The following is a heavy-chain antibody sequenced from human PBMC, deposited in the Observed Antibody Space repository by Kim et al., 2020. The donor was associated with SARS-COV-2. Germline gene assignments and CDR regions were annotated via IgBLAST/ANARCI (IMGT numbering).Heavy chain of an antibody. J-gene: IGHJ6*01. CDR1: GVSITSSNSY. CDR3: ARQALRGYQFLDRGGM. Sequence: SETLSLICTVSGVSITSSNSYWAWIRQPPGKGLEWIASIFYSGSTYYNLSLKSRLTISVDAPKRQLSMKLPSVTASDTAVYYCARQALRGYQFLDRGGM. CDR2: IFYSGST. V-gene: IGHV4-39*01. D-gene: IGHD2-2*02.